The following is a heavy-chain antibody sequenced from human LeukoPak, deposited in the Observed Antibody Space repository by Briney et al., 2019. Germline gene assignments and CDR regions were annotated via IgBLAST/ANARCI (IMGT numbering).Heavy chain of an antibody. Sequence: PSETLSLTCTVSGGSISSYYWSWIRQPPGKGLEWIGEINHSGSTNYNPSLKSRVTISVDTSKNQFSLKLSSVTAADTAVYYCARGLTSDFWSGYPSYYFDYWGQGTLVTVSS. CDR3: ARGLTSDFWSGYPSYYFDY. CDR1: GGSISSYY. CDR2: INHSGST. J-gene: IGHJ4*02. V-gene: IGHV4-34*01. D-gene: IGHD3-3*01.